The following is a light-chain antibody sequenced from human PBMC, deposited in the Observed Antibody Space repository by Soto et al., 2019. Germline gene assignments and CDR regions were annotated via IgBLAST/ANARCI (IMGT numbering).Light chain of an antibody. Sequence: EIVLTQSPATLSLSPGERATLSCRASQSVGNYLAWYQQKPGQAPRLLIYCASNRATGIPARFIGSGSGTDFTLTISSLKPEDFAVYYCQRRSNAFIFTFGPGTKVDIK. CDR2: CAS. V-gene: IGKV3-11*01. CDR1: QSVGNY. CDR3: QRRSNAFIFT. J-gene: IGKJ3*01.